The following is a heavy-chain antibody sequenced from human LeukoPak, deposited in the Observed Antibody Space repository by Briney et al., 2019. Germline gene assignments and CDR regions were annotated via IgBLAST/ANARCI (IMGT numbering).Heavy chain of an antibody. CDR1: GFTFSSYG. CDR3: AKDGRNWNYEGYFDY. Sequence: GGSLRLSCAASGFTFSSYGMHWVRQAPGKGLEWVAVISYDGSNKYYADSVKGRFTISRDNSKNTLYLQMNSLRAEDTAVYYCAKDGRNWNYEGYFDYWGQGTLVTVSS. J-gene: IGHJ4*02. CDR2: ISYDGSNK. D-gene: IGHD1-7*01. V-gene: IGHV3-30*18.